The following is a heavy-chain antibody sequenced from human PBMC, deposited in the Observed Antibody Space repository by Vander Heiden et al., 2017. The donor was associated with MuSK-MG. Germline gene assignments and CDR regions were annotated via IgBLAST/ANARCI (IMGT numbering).Heavy chain of an antibody. V-gene: IGHV3-33*06. D-gene: IGHD6-13*01. Sequence: QVQLVESGGGVVQPGRSLRLSCAASEFTFSSYGMHWVRQAPGKGLEWVAVIWYDGSNKYYADSVKGRFTISRDNSKNTLYLQMNSLRAEDTAVYYCAKDLTSSSATFDPWGQGTLVTVSS. CDR3: AKDLTSSSATFDP. J-gene: IGHJ5*02. CDR2: IWYDGSNK. CDR1: EFTFSSYG.